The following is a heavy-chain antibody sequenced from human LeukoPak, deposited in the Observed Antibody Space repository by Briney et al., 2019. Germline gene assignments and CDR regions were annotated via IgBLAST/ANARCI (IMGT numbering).Heavy chain of an antibody. D-gene: IGHD3-9*01. Sequence: GESLKISCKGSGYSFTTYWIAWVRQMPGKGLECMGIIYPGDSDTRYSPSFQGQVTMSADKSISTAYLQWSSLKASDTAMYYCASLLRHFDWLSRGPDAFDIWGQGTMVTVSS. V-gene: IGHV5-51*01. CDR2: IYPGDSDT. CDR3: ASLLRHFDWLSRGPDAFDI. J-gene: IGHJ3*02. CDR1: GYSFTTYW.